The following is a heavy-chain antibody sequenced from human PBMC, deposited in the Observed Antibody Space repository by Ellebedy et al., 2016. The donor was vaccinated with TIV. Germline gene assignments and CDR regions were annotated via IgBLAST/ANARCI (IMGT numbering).Heavy chain of an antibody. J-gene: IGHJ4*02. CDR2: IKQDGSEK. Sequence: GESLKISCAASGFTFSNYWMSWVRQAPGKGLEWVANIKQDGSEKYYVDSVKGRFSISRDNAKNSLYVQMNSLRDEDTAVYYCARDQWLGRAYYFDSWGPGTLVTVSS. D-gene: IGHD6-19*01. CDR3: ARDQWLGRAYYFDS. CDR1: GFTFSNYW. V-gene: IGHV3-7*01.